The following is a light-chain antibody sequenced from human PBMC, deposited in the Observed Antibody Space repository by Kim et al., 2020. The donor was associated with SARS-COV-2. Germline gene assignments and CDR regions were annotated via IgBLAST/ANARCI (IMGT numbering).Light chain of an antibody. CDR1: RLGDKY. CDR2: QNN. CDR3: QTCDSSTYV. V-gene: IGLV3-1*01. J-gene: IGLJ1*01. Sequence: VPPGQAATITCSGDRLGDKYACWYQQKPGQSPVLVIYQNNKRPSGIPGRFSGSNSGNTATLTISGTQAMDEADYYCQTCDSSTYVFGTGTKVTVL.